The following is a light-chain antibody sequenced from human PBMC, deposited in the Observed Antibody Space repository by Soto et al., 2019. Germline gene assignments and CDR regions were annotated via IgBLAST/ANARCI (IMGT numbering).Light chain of an antibody. CDR1: QSVGSY. CDR2: DAS. Sequence: EIVLTQSPATLSLSPGESAPLSGRASQSVGSYLGWYQQKPGQAPRLLIYDASNRATGIPARFSGSGFGTDFTLTISSLEPDDFAVYYCQQRHNWITVGQGTRLEIK. J-gene: IGKJ5*01. V-gene: IGKV3-11*01. CDR3: QQRHNWIT.